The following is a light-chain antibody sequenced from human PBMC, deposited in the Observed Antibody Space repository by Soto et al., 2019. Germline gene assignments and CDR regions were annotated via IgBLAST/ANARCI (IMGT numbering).Light chain of an antibody. Sequence: DIVMTQSPDSLAVSLGERATINCRSSQSVLYDANNKNYLAWYQQKPGQPPKLLIYWASTRESGVPDRFSASGSGTDFTLNISSLQAEDVAVYYCQQYISPPQNFGQGTKVEIK. CDR1: QSVLYDANNKNY. CDR2: WAS. J-gene: IGKJ1*01. CDR3: QQYISPPQN. V-gene: IGKV4-1*01.